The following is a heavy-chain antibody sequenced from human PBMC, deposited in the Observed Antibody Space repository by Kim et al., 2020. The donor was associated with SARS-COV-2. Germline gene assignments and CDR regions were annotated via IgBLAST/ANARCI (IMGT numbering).Heavy chain of an antibody. Sequence: LKSRVTISVDTSKNQFSLKLNSVTAADTAVYYCARASREWGVGCIDDYFDPWGQGTLVTVSS. CDR3: ARASREWGVGCIDDYFDP. J-gene: IGHJ4*02. D-gene: IGHD3-3*01. V-gene: IGHV4-34*01.